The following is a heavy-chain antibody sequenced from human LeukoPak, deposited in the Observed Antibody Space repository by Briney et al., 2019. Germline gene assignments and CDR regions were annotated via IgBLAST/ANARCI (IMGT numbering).Heavy chain of an antibody. V-gene: IGHV4-39*01. Sequence: SETLSLTCTVSGDSISRSTYYWGWIRQPPGKGLEWIGTVSYSGTTYYSPSLKSRVTISVDTSKTQFSLNLSSVPAADTAVYYCAKLWALTVTTAPLTVFDYWGQGTPVTVSS. J-gene: IGHJ4*02. D-gene: IGHD4-17*01. CDR2: VSYSGTT. CDR1: GDSISRSTYY. CDR3: AKLWALTVTTAPLTVFDY.